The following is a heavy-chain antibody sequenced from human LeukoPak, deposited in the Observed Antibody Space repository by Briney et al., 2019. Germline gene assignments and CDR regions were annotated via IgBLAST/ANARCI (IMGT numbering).Heavy chain of an antibody. J-gene: IGHJ3*01. D-gene: IGHD4-17*01. CDR3: ARDFGFSGDSWFDTFDV. CDR1: GGSISSGGYS. Sequence: SETLSLTCAVSGGSISSGGYSWSWIRQPPGKGLEWIGYIYHSGSTYYNPSLKSRVTISVDRSKDQFSLKLSSVTAADTAVYYCARDFGFSGDSWFDTFDVWGQGTLVTVSS. V-gene: IGHV4-30-2*01. CDR2: IYHSGST.